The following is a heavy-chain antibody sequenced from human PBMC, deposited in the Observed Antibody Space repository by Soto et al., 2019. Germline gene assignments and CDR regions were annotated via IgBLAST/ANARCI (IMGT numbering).Heavy chain of an antibody. CDR2: IYHSGST. V-gene: IGHV4-4*02. Sequence: PSETLSLTCAVSGGSISSSNWWRRVRQPPGKGLEWIGEIYHSGSTNYNPSLKSRVTISVDKSKNQFSLKLSSVTAADTAVYYCARAVSIAVAGYYYYYGMDVWGQGTTVT. J-gene: IGHJ6*02. CDR1: GGSISSSNW. CDR3: ARAVSIAVAGYYYYYGMDV. D-gene: IGHD6-19*01.